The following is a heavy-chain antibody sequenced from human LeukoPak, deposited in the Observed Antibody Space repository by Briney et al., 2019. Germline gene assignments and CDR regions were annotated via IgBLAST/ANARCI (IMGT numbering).Heavy chain of an antibody. D-gene: IGHD2-2*01. J-gene: IGHJ5*02. CDR1: GYTFTSYD. V-gene: IGHV1-8*01. CDR2: MNPNSGST. Sequence: GASVKVSCKASGYTFTSYDINWVRQATGQGLEWMGWMNPNSGSTSYAQKFQGRVTMTRDTSTSTVYMELSSLRSEDTAVYYCARTPLRCSSTSCFWEVGNWFDPWGQGTLVTVSS. CDR3: ARTPLRCSSTSCFWEVGNWFDP.